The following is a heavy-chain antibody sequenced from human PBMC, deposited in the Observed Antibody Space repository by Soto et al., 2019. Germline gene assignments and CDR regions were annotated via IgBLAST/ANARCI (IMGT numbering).Heavy chain of an antibody. J-gene: IGHJ5*02. V-gene: IGHV4-30-2*02. D-gene: IGHD3-3*02. Sequence: SETLSLTCAVSGGSISSGGYSWSWIRQPPGKGLEWIGYIYHSGSTYYNPSLKSRVTISVDRSKNQFSVRLSSVTAADTAVYYCARAFYDTKGNSLDPWGLGTLVTVSS. CDR1: GGSISSGGYS. CDR3: ARAFYDTKGNSLDP. CDR2: IYHSGST.